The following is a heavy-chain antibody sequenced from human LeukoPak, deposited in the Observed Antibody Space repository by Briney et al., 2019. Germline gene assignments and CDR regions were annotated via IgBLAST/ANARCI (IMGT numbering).Heavy chain of an antibody. D-gene: IGHD4-11*01. Sequence: GGSLRLSCAASGFTFSTYAMHWVRQAPGKGLGWVAVISFDGSNKFYADSVKGRFTISRDNSNNTLYLQMNSLRTDDTAVYYCAKAGGPTVTTRAWFAPWGQGTLVTVSS. CDR2: ISFDGSNK. J-gene: IGHJ5*02. CDR1: GFTFSTYA. V-gene: IGHV3-30*18. CDR3: AKAGGPTVTTRAWFAP.